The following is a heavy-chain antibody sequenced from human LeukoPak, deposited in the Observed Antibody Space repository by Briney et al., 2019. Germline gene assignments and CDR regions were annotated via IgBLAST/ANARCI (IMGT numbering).Heavy chain of an antibody. CDR3: ARGPRGGPFDY. V-gene: IGHV4-59*01. CDR1: GGSISSYY. D-gene: IGHD3-16*01. CDR2: IYYSGNT. Sequence: SETLSLTCTVSGGSISSYYWSWLRQPPGKGLEWIGYIYYSGNTNYNPSLKSRVTISVDTSKNQFFLKLSSVTAADTALYYCARGPRGGPFDYWGQGTLVTVSS. J-gene: IGHJ4*02.